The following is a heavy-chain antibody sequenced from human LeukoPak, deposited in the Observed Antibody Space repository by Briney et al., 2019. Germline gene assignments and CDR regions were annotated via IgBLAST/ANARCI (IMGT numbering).Heavy chain of an antibody. D-gene: IGHD3-22*01. CDR1: GFSLSTSGVG. Sequence: SGPTQVNPTQTLTLTCTFSGFSLSTSGVGVGWIRQPPGKALEWLALIYWSDDKRCSPSLKSRLTITKDTSKNQVVLTKTNMDPVDTATYYCAHRGYYYDSSGYYDHNNWFDPWGQGTLVTVSS. J-gene: IGHJ5*02. CDR3: AHRGYYYDSSGYYDHNNWFDP. V-gene: IGHV2-5*01. CDR2: IYWSDDK.